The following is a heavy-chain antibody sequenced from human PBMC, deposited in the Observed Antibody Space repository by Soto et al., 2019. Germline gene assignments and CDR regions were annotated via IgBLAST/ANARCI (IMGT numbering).Heavy chain of an antibody. V-gene: IGHV4-31*03. D-gene: IGHD3-16*01. J-gene: IGHJ3*02. CDR2: IYYSGST. Sequence: QVQLQESGPGLVKPSQTLSLTCTVSGGSISSGGYYWSWIRQHPGKGLEWIGYIYYSGSTYYNPSLKSRVTISVDTSKNQYSLNLSSVTAADTAVYYCECQGGDDAFDIWGQGTMVTVSS. CDR3: ECQGGDDAFDI. CDR1: GGSISSGGYY.